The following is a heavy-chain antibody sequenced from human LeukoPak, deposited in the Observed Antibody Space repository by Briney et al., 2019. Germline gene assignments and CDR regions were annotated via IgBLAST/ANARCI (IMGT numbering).Heavy chain of an antibody. CDR1: GYTFTSYG. J-gene: IGHJ6*02. D-gene: IGHD2-2*01. CDR3: ARDKYCSSTSCYYYYYYGMDV. CDR2: ISAYNGNT. V-gene: IGHV1-18*01. Sequence: ASVKVFCKASGYTFTSYGISWVRQAPGQGLEWMGWISAYNGNTNYAQKLQGRVTMTTDTSTSTAYMELRSLRSDDTAVYYCARDKYCSSTSCYYYYYYGMDVWGQGTTVTVSS.